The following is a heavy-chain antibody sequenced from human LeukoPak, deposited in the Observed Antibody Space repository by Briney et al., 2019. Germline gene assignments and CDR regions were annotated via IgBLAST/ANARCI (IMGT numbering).Heavy chain of an antibody. CDR1: GFTFGDYT. D-gene: IGHD5-24*01. CDR3: TSDQGRRDGWYYYNYMDV. Sequence: SLRLSCTASGFTFGDYTMSWVRQAPGKGLEWLGFIRSKAYGGTTEYAASVKGKFTISRDDSKSIAYLQMNSLKTEDTAVYYCTSDQGRRDGWYYYNYMDVWGKGTTVTVSS. CDR2: IRSKAYGGTT. J-gene: IGHJ6*03. V-gene: IGHV3-49*04.